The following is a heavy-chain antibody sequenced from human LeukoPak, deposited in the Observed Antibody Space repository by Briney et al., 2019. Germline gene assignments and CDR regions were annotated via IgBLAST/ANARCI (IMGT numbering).Heavy chain of an antibody. J-gene: IGHJ6*03. D-gene: IGHD4-17*01. Sequence: SMKVSCKASGGTFSSYAISWVRQAPGQGLEWMGRIIPIFGTANYAQKFQGRVTITTDESTSTAYMELSSLRSEDTAVYYCASNSMTTNYYYYMDVWGKGTTVTVSS. V-gene: IGHV1-69*05. CDR3: ASNSMTTNYYYYMDV. CDR1: GGTFSSYA. CDR2: IIPIFGTA.